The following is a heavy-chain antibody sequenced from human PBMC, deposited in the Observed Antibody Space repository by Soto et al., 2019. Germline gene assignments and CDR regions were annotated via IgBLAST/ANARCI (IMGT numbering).Heavy chain of an antibody. D-gene: IGHD3-16*01. V-gene: IGHV1-18*04. CDR1: GYTFTNYG. CDR3: ARKNDLYFGMDV. J-gene: IGHJ6*02. CDR2: INVYNGNI. Sequence: QVQLVQSGAEVKKPGASVKVSCKASGYTFTNYGISWVRQAPGQGLEWMGWINVYNGNINYAQNFQGRVTMTTDTSTSTGYMELRSLRSDDTAVYSCARKNDLYFGMDVWGQGTTVTVSS.